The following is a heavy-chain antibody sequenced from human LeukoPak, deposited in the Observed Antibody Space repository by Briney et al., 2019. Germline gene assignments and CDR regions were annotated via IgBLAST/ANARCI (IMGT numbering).Heavy chain of an antibody. Sequence: PSETLSLTCTVSGGSISSSSYYWGWIRQPPGKGLEWIGSIYYSGSTYYNPSLKSRVTISVDTSKNQFSLKLSSVTAADTAVYYCARLSFEVAATRGFDYWGQGTLVTVSS. CDR2: IYYSGST. D-gene: IGHD2-15*01. CDR3: ARLSFEVAATRGFDY. V-gene: IGHV4-39*01. CDR1: GGSISSSSYY. J-gene: IGHJ4*02.